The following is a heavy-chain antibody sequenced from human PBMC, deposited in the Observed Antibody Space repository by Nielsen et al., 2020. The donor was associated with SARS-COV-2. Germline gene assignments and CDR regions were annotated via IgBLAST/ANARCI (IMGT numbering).Heavy chain of an antibody. CDR1: GGSLSSRNYY. D-gene: IGHD2-2*01. J-gene: IGHJ3*02. CDR2: IYYSGSV. CDR3: ARGDIAVVPAAMFRGDDAFDI. Sequence: SETLSLTRTVSGGSLSSRNYYWGWIRKPPGKGLEWIGTIYYSGSVSYNPSLRSRVTISVDTSKKHFSLKLTSVTAADTAVYFCARGDIAVVPAAMFRGDDAFDIWGQGTMVRVSS. V-gene: IGHV4-39*02.